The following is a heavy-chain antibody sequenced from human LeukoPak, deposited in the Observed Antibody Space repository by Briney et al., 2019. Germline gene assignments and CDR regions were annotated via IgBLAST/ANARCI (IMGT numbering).Heavy chain of an antibody. CDR2: ISGSGGST. CDR1: GFTFSSYA. Sequence: GYLRLSWAGSGFTFSSYAMSWVRQAPGQGQGSVAAISGSGGSTYYADSVKGRFTISRDNSKNTLYLQMHSLRAEDTAVYYCAKDIVVVRDIYYYGMDVWGKGTTVTVSS. CDR3: AKDIVVVRDIYYYGMDV. V-gene: IGHV3-23*01. J-gene: IGHJ6*04. D-gene: IGHD2-15*01.